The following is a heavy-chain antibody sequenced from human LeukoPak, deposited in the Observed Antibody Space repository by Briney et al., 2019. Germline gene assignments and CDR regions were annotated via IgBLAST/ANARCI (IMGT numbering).Heavy chain of an antibody. CDR3: ARAPTHNYGPGTFFQVPDAFDA. CDR2: IYYSGST. Sequence: PSETLSLTCTVSGGSISSSSYYWGWIRQPPGKGLEWIGSIYYSGSTYYNPSLKSRVTISVDTSKNQFSLKLSSVTAADTAVYYCARAPTHNYGPGTFFQVPDAFDAWGLGTVVTVSS. V-gene: IGHV4-39*07. J-gene: IGHJ3*01. D-gene: IGHD3-10*01. CDR1: GGSISSSSYY.